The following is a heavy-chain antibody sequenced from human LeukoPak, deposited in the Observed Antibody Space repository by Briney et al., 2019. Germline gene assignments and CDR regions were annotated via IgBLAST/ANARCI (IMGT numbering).Heavy chain of an antibody. CDR1: GFIFEDFA. V-gene: IGHV3-30*04. J-gene: IGHJ4*02. D-gene: IGHD6-19*01. Sequence: PGGSLRLSCAPSGFIFEDFAMHWVRQAPGKGLEWVALISYDGGNENYADSVKGRFTISSDNSKNTLYLHMNSLRPEDTAVYYCARDPPFSSGWSQNHFDHWGQGTLVTVSS. CDR3: ARDPPFSSGWSQNHFDH. CDR2: ISYDGGNE.